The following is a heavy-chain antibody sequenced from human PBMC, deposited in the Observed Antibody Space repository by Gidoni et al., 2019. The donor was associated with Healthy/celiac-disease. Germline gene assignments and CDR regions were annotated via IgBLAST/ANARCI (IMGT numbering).Heavy chain of an antibody. CDR2: IYAGDSDT. J-gene: IGHJ5*02. CDR3: ARQYSSSSGWFDP. Sequence: EVQLVQPGAEVKKPGASLTLSCKGSGHSFTSYWIGWVRPMPGKGVGWMGIIYAGDSDTRYSPSFQGQVTISADKSISTAYLQWSSLKASDTAMYYCARQYSSSSGWFDPWGQGTLVTVSS. V-gene: IGHV5-51*01. CDR1: GHSFTSYW. D-gene: IGHD6-6*01.